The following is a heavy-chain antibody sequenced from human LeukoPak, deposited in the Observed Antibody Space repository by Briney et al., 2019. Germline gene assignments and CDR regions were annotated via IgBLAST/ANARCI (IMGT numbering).Heavy chain of an antibody. V-gene: IGHV4-30-2*01. J-gene: IGHJ6*03. CDR1: GGSISSGGYY. CDR3: ARAPRCSSTSCYTKNAVSVDTTPRRYYYYYMDV. D-gene: IGHD2-2*02. CDR2: IYHSGST. Sequence: MPSETLSLTRTVSGGSISSGGYYWSWIRQPPGKGLEWIGYIYHSGSTYYHPSLKSRVTISVDRSKNQFSLKLSSVTAADTAVYYCARAPRCSSTSCYTKNAVSVDTTPRRYYYYYMDVWGKGTTVTVSS.